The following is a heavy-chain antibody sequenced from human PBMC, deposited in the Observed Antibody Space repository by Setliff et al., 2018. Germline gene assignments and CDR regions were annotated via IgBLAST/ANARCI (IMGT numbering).Heavy chain of an antibody. Sequence: GGSLRLSCGASGFTFTTYWMSWVRQAPGKGLEWVANINQDGSEKFFVDSVKGRFTISRDNAKNSLYLQMNSLRAEDTAVYYCARDRISRYYDSGAHAFDIWGQGTMVTVSS. D-gene: IGHD3-22*01. J-gene: IGHJ3*02. CDR2: INQDGSEK. CDR1: GFTFTTYW. V-gene: IGHV3-7*03. CDR3: ARDRISRYYDSGAHAFDI.